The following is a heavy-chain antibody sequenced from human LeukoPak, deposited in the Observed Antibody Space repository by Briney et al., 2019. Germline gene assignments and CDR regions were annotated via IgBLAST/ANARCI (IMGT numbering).Heavy chain of an antibody. V-gene: IGHV4-59*01. J-gene: IGHJ4*02. Sequence: SETLSLTCTVSGGSISSYYWSWIRQPPGKGLEWIGYIYYSGSTNYNPSLKSRVTISVDTSKNQFSLKLSSVTAADTAVYYCARVVKGSAAGPKYPPPRLYYFDYWGQGTLVTVSS. D-gene: IGHD6-13*01. CDR2: IYYSGST. CDR3: ARVVKGSAAGPKYPPPRLYYFDY. CDR1: GGSISSYY.